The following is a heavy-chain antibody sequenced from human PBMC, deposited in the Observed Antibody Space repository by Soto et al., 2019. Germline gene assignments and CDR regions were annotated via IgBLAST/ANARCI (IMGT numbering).Heavy chain of an antibody. CDR2: MNPNSGNT. J-gene: IGHJ6*03. CDR3: AGAAVCYCGPLNFYSCYGNV. D-gene: IGHD2-21*02. CDR1: GYTFTSYD. Sequence: ASVKVSCKASGYTFTSYDINWVRQATGQGLEWMGWMNPNSGNTGYAQKFQGRVTMTRNTSISTAYVELSSLRSEDTAVYYCAGAAVCYCGPLNFYSCYGNVGGKGTPVTVS. V-gene: IGHV1-8*01.